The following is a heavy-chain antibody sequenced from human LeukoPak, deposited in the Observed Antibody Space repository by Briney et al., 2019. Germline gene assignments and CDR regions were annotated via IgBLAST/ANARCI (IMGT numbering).Heavy chain of an antibody. D-gene: IGHD6-13*01. CDR3: AKDQQLANFDY. J-gene: IGHJ4*02. V-gene: IGHV4-4*07. CDR2: VYISGST. Sequence: SETLSLTCTVSGGSISTYFWSWIRQPAGKGLEWIGRVYISGSTLYNPSFKTRVTMSVDTSKNQFSLKVISVTGADTAIYYCAKDQQLANFDYWGQGTLVTVSS. CDR1: GGSISTYF.